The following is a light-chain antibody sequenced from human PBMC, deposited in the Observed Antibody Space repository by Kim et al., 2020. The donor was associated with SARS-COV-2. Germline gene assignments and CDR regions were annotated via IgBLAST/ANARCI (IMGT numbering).Light chain of an antibody. CDR2: GTS. J-gene: IGKJ2*01. Sequence: EIVLTQSPGTLSLSPGERATLSCRASQNIGSGYLAWYQQKPGQAPRLLIYGTSSRATGIPDRFSASASGTDSTLTITRLEPEDFVVYYCQQYYYSPATFGQGTKLEI. CDR1: QNIGSGY. V-gene: IGKV3-20*01. CDR3: QQYYYSPAT.